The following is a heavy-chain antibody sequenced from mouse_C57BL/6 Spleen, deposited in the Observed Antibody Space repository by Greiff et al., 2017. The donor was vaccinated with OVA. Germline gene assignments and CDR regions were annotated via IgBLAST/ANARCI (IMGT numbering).Heavy chain of an antibody. V-gene: IGHV1-9*01. CDR1: GYTFTGYW. CDR2: ILPGSGST. Sequence: VKVVESGAELMKPGASVKLSCKATGYTFTGYWIEWVKQRPGHGLEWIGEILPGSGSTNYNEKFKGKATFTADTSSNTAYMQLSSLTTEDSAIYYCARTGAYGNYEGYFDVWGTGTTVTVSS. CDR3: ARTGAYGNYEGYFDV. D-gene: IGHD2-1*01. J-gene: IGHJ1*03.